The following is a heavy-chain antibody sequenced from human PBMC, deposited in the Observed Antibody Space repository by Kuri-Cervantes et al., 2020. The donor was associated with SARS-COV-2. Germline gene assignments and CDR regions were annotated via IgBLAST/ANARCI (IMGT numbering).Heavy chain of an antibody. Sequence: SETLSLTCTVSGYFISSGYYWGWIRQPPGKGLEWVGSIYHSGSTYYNPSLKSRVTISVDTSKDQFSLKLSSVTAADTAVYYCARVVQWRLLSDDYYYMDVWGKGTTVTVSS. CDR1: GYFISSGYY. J-gene: IGHJ6*03. CDR3: ARVVQWRLLSDDYYYMDV. V-gene: IGHV4-38-2*02. D-gene: IGHD6-25*01. CDR2: IYHSGST.